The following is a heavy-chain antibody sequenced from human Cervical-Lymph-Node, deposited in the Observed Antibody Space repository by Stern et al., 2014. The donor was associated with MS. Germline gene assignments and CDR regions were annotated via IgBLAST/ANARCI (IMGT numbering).Heavy chain of an antibody. CDR2: IYDSGRT. J-gene: IGHJ4*02. CDR3: ARSRLNSRGWYGFDY. D-gene: IGHD6-19*01. Sequence: QVQLQESGPGLVKPSETLSLTCTVSGGSISSYQWSWIRQPPGKGLEWIGYIYDSGRTNYNPSLKSRVTLSVDTSKNTFSLKLPSVTAADTAVYYCARSRLNSRGWYGFDYWGQGTLVTVSS. V-gene: IGHV4-59*08. CDR1: GGSISSYQ.